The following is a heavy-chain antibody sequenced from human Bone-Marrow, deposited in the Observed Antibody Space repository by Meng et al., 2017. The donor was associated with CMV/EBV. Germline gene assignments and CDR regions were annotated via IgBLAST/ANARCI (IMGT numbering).Heavy chain of an antibody. D-gene: IGHD5-18*01. CDR3: ASGYSYGYYFKY. V-gene: IGHV3-11*01. Sequence: GGSLRLSCEASGFTFSDYYMTWIRQAPGKGLEWVSYIGTSGSTIYYADSVKGRFTISRDNAKNSLYLQMNSLRAEDTAVYYCASGYSYGYYFKYWGQGALVTVSS. CDR2: IGTSGSTI. CDR1: GFTFSDYY. J-gene: IGHJ4*02.